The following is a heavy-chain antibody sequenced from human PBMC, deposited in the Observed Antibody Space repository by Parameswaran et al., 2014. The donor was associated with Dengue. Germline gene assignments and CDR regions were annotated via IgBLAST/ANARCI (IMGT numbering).Heavy chain of an antibody. Sequence: MPGVRQMPGKGLEWMGWINPNSGGTNYAQKFQGRVTMTRDTSISTAYMELSRLRSDDTAAYYCARGEVREWLDRADAFDIWGQGDNGHRLL. CDR2: INPNSGGT. CDR3: ARGEVREWLDRADAFDI. D-gene: IGHD6-19*01. V-gene: IGHV1-2*02. J-gene: IGHJ3*02.